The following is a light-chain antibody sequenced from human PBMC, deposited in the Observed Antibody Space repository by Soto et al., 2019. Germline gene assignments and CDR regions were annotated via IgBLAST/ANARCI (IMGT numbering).Light chain of an antibody. V-gene: IGKV3-15*01. CDR3: QQYNNWPRT. CDR2: RAS. Sequence: IVMTQSPATLSVSPGGRATLSCRASQSVSTSLAWYQQRPGQAPRLLIYRASTRAAGVPARFSGSGSGTDFTLTISSLEPEDFAVYYCQQYNNWPRTFGQGTKVDIK. J-gene: IGKJ1*01. CDR1: QSVSTS.